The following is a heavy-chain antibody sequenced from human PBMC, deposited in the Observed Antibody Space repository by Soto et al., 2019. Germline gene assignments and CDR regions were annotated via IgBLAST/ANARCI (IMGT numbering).Heavy chain of an antibody. CDR2: IYYSGST. CDR3: ARFGSGSYSPTTFDY. V-gene: IGHV4-31*03. J-gene: IGHJ4*02. CDR1: GGSISSAGYY. Sequence: QVQLQESGPGLVKPSQTLSLTCTVSGGSISSAGYYWSWIRQHPGKGLEWIGYIYYSGSTYYNPSPNSRVTISVDTSKNQCSLKLSSVTAADTAVYYCARFGSGSYSPTTFDYWGQGTLVTVSS. D-gene: IGHD3-10*01.